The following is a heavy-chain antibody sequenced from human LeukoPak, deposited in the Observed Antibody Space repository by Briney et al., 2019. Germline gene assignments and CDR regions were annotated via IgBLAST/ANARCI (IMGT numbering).Heavy chain of an antibody. Sequence: ASVKVSCKASGYTFTSYGISWVRQAPGQGLEWMGWISAYNGNTNYAQKLQGRVTMTTDTSTSTAYMELRSLRSDDTAVYYCARVYYDISVGSTRETLQSIDPWGQGTLVTVSS. CDR3: ARVYYDISVGSTRETLQSIDP. V-gene: IGHV1-18*01. D-gene: IGHD3-9*01. CDR1: GYTFTSYG. J-gene: IGHJ5*02. CDR2: ISAYNGNT.